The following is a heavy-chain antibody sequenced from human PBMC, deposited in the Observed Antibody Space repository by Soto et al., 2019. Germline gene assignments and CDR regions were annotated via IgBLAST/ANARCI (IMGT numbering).Heavy chain of an antibody. CDR1: GGSVSSGNYF. D-gene: IGHD1-20*01. J-gene: IGHJ3*01. CDR2: IYYNGDT. V-gene: IGHV4-39*01. Sequence: QLQLQESGPGLVKPAETLSLKCAVSGGSVSSGNYFWGRIRQPPGKGREGIGNIYYNGDTYYSPSLKPRVAKSVDPEQNPFSLRLSCVTAAAPAVYYCVTLLIANWNQRHAFNSWAQGTLVTVSS. CDR3: VTLLIANWNQRHAFNS.